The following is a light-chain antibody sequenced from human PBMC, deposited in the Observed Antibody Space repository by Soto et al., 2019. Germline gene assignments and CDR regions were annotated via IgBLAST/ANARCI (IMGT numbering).Light chain of an antibody. V-gene: IGLV2-14*01. CDR3: SSYTGGSTPVV. CDR2: DVS. J-gene: IGLJ2*01. Sequence: QSALTQPASVSGSPGQSITISCTGTSSDVGGYNYVSWYQQHPGKVPKLMIYDVSNRPSGVANRFSGSKSGNTASLTISGLQADDEADYYCSSYTGGSTPVVFGGGTKLTVL. CDR1: SSDVGGYNY.